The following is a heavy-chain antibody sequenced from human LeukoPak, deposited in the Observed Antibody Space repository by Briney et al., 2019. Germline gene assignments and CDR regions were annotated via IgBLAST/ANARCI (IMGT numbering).Heavy chain of an antibody. CDR2: IYWDDGK. Sequence: SAPTLFNPTPTLTLTCSFSGFSLGTRGVGVGWIRQPPGKALEWLSLIYWDDGKHYSPSLKNRLTITKDISKDQVFLTMNNMEAVDTATYYCVHSITVFGVVGWFDPWGQGTLVTVSS. CDR3: VHSITVFGVVGWFDP. CDR1: GFSLGTRGVG. D-gene: IGHD3-3*01. J-gene: IGHJ5*02. V-gene: IGHV2-5*02.